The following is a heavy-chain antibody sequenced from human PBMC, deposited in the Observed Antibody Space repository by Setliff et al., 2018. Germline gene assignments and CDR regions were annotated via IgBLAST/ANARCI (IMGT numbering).Heavy chain of an antibody. Sequence: GESLKISCKGSGYDFTYYWIAWVRQMPGKGLEWMGIIYPSDSETRYSPSFQGQVTISADKSINTAYLQWISLKASDTAIYYCTRHADRNQCTNSSCYRENDAFDVWGQGAMVTVSS. D-gene: IGHD6-25*01. CDR2: IYPSDSET. CDR1: GYDFTYYW. CDR3: TRHADRNQCTNSSCYRENDAFDV. J-gene: IGHJ3*01. V-gene: IGHV5-51*01.